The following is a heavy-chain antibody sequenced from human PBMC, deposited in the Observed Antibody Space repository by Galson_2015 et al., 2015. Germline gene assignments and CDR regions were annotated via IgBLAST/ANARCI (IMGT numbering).Heavy chain of an antibody. J-gene: IGHJ4*02. CDR1: GFTVSSNY. CDR2: IYSGGST. Sequence: SLRLSCAASGFTVSSNYMSWVRQAPGKGLEWVSVIYSGGSTYYADSVKGRFTISRDNSKNTLYLQMNSLRAEDTAVYYCARGTEDGYGGYGRIDYWGQGTLVTVSS. D-gene: IGHD5-12*01. CDR3: ARGTEDGYGGYGRIDY. V-gene: IGHV3-53*01.